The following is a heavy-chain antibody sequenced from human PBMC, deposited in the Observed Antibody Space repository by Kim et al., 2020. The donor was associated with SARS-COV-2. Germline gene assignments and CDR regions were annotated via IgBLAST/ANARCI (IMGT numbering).Heavy chain of an antibody. CDR3: ARDPYSSSYNYYGMDV. V-gene: IGHV3-48*03. CDR1: GFTFSSYE. Sequence: GSLRLSCAASGFTFSSYEMNWVRQAPGKGLEWVSYISSSGSTIYYADSVKGRFTISRDNAKTSLYLQMNSLRAEDTAVYYCARDPYSSSYNYYGMDVWGQGTTVTVSS. J-gene: IGHJ6*02. CDR2: ISSSGSTI. D-gene: IGHD6-13*01.